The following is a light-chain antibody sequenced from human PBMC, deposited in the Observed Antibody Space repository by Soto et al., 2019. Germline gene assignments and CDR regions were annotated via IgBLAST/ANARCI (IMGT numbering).Light chain of an antibody. Sequence: DIQMTQSPSSLSASVGDSVTISCRAGQTINTYLNWYQQKPGQAPKVLIFAISTLQPGVPSRFRGSGSGTELSLTISSLQPEDAATSYCQQSYSMPPWTFGKGTKVQIK. CDR2: AIS. J-gene: IGKJ1*01. CDR3: QQSYSMPPWT. V-gene: IGKV1-39*01. CDR1: QTINTY.